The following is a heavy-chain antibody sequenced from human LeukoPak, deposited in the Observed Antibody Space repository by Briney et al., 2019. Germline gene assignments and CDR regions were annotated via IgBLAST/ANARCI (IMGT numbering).Heavy chain of an antibody. V-gene: IGHV4-59*01. Sequence: PSETLSLTCTVSGGSISTYYWSWIRQPPGKGLEWIGYIYYSGSTNYNPSLKSRVTILVDTSKNQFSLRLSSVTAADTAVYYCARVDYSGYDTRGWFDPWGQGTLVTVSS. CDR3: ARVDYSGYDTRGWFDP. CDR1: GGSISTYY. J-gene: IGHJ5*02. D-gene: IGHD5-12*01. CDR2: IYYSGST.